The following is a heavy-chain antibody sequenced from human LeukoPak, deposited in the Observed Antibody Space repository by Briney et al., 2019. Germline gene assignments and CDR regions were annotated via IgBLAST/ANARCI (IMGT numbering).Heavy chain of an antibody. CDR3: ARDAAMADYYYYYMDV. D-gene: IGHD5-18*01. V-gene: IGHV3-48*01. CDR1: GFTFSSYS. Sequence: GGSLRLSCAASGFTFSSYSMNWVRQAPGKGLEWVSYISSSSSTIYYADSVKGRFTISRDNAKNSLYLQMNSLRAEDTAVYYCARDAAMADYYYYYMDVWGKGTTVTVSS. CDR2: ISSSSSTI. J-gene: IGHJ6*03.